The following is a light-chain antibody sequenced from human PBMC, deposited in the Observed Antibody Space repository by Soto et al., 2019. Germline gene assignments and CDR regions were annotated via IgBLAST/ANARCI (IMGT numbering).Light chain of an antibody. CDR2: DAS. CDR1: QSVRSS. J-gene: IGKJ3*01. CDR3: QPRSNWPPEVT. V-gene: IGKV3-11*01. Sequence: EIVLTQSPDTLSLSPGERATLSCRASQSVRSSLAWYQQKPGQAPRLLIYDASNRATGIPARFSGSGSGTDFTLTISSLEPDDFAVYYCQPRSNWPPEVTFGPGTKVDIK.